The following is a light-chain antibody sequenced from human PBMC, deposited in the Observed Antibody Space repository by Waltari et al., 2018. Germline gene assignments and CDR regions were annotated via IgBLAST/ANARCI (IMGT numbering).Light chain of an antibody. CDR3: QQYYSTPWT. Sequence: DIVMTQSPASLAVSLGERATINCKSSRSVLYSTNNKNYLAWYQQKQGQPPKLLIYWASTREFGVPDRFSGSGSGTDFTLTISSLQAEDVAVYYCQQYYSTPWTFGRGTKVEIK. J-gene: IGKJ1*01. CDR1: RSVLYSTNNKNY. V-gene: IGKV4-1*01. CDR2: WAS.